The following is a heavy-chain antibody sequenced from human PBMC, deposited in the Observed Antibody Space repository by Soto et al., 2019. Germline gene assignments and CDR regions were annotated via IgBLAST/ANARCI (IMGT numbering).Heavy chain of an antibody. Sequence: TPSPTRPFFCGSINNGGFSLALVRQPPRESPELIGFIYHTGTTYYIPSLKSRVTISVDRSKNQFSLKLNSVTAADTAVYYCACIFSGGYGYGFYYYGMDVWGQGTTVTVSS. V-gene: IGHV4-30-2*01. D-gene: IGHD5-18*01. J-gene: IGHJ6*02. CDR2: IYHTGTT. CDR3: ACIFSGGYGYGFYYYGMDV. CDR1: CGSINNGGFS.